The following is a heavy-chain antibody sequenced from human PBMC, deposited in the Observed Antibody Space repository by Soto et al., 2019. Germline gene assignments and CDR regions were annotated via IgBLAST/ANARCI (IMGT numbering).Heavy chain of an antibody. CDR3: ARDRLDVVVPAAILDY. CDR2: ISYDGSNK. J-gene: IGHJ4*02. V-gene: IGHV3-30-3*01. CDR1: GFTFSSYA. D-gene: IGHD2-2*02. Sequence: GGSLRLSCAASGFTFSSYAMHWVRQAPGKGLEWVAVISYDGSNKYYADSVKGRFTISRDNSKNTLYLQMNSLRVEDTAPYYCARDRLDVVVPAAILDYWGQGTLVTVSS.